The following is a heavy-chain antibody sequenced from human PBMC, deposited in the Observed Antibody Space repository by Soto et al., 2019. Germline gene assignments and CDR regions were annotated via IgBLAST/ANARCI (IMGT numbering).Heavy chain of an antibody. CDR3: ATSRKSIAVAGEYNWFDP. J-gene: IGHJ5*02. CDR1: GYTLTELS. CDR2: FDPEDGET. V-gene: IGHV1-24*01. Sequence: GASVKVSCKVSGYTLTELSMHWVRQAPGKGLEWMGGFDPEDGETIYAQKFQGRVTMTEYTSTDTAYMELSSLRSEDTAVYYCATSRKSIAVAGEYNWFDPWGQGTLVTVSS. D-gene: IGHD6-19*01.